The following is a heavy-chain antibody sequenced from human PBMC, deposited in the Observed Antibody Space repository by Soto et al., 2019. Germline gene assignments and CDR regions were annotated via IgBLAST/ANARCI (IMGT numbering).Heavy chain of an antibody. CDR2: INHSGNT. Sequence: SETLSLTCAVYGGSFSGYYWSWIRQPPGKGLEWIGEINHSGNTNYNPSLKSRVTISVDTSKNQFSLKLSSVTAADTAVYYCARHNYGGSGYYYYYYGMDVWGQGTTVTVSS. CDR3: ARHNYGGSGYYYYYYGMDV. J-gene: IGHJ6*02. D-gene: IGHD3-22*01. V-gene: IGHV4-34*01. CDR1: GGSFSGYY.